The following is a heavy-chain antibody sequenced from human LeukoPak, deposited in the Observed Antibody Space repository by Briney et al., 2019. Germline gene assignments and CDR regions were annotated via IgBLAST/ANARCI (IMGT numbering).Heavy chain of an antibody. V-gene: IGHV4-61*02. CDR2: INTSGST. Sequence: SETLSLTCTVSGGSISSGSYFWTWIRQPAGKGLEWIGRINTSGSTNYNPSLKSRVTISVDTSKNQFSLKLSSVSAADTAVFYCAREGYTSSWYSGYYYFDYWGQGTLVTVSS. CDR3: AREGYTSSWYSGYYYFDY. CDR1: GGSISSGSYF. J-gene: IGHJ4*02. D-gene: IGHD6-13*01.